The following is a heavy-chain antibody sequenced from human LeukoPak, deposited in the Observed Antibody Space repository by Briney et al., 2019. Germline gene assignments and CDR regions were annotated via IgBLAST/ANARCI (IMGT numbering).Heavy chain of an antibody. D-gene: IGHD3-16*01. CDR3: AKRVGGVNNFDY. CDR2: ISVSGGLT. CDR1: GFRFSSYA. V-gene: IGHV3-23*01. J-gene: IGHJ4*02. Sequence: GGSLRLSCAAPGFRFSSYAMGWVRQAPGKGLEWVSSISVSGGLTYYADSLEGRFTISRDNSNNTLYLQMNSLRAEDTAVYYCAKRVGGVNNFDYWGQGTLVTVSS.